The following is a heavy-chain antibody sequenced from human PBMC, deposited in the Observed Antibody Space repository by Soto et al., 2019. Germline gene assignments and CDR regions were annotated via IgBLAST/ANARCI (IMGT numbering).Heavy chain of an antibody. CDR3: LCSVILIGGSYKGLIRLHYFDT. Sequence: SETLSLTCRVSGGSISDDYWSWIRQPPGRGLEWIGHIFYSGSTNYNPALKSRVTISVDTSKSQFSLKLSSVTAADTAVYYCLCSVILIGGSYKGLIRLHYFDTWGPGTLVTVSS. CDR1: GGSISDDY. D-gene: IGHD3-3*01. V-gene: IGHV4-59*03. CDR2: IFYSGST. J-gene: IGHJ4*02.